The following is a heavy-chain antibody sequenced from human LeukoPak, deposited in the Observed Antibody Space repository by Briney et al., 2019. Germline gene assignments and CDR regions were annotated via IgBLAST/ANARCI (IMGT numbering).Heavy chain of an antibody. Sequence: GASVKVSCKVSGYTLTELSMHWVRQAAGKGREWMGGFDTEDGERIYPQKFQGRVTMTEDTSKDTAHMELSSLRSEDTAVYYCAPAHIYCGGDCYSSWFDPWGQGPLVTVSS. D-gene: IGHD2-21*02. J-gene: IGHJ5*02. CDR3: APAHIYCGGDCYSSWFDP. CDR1: GYTLTELS. CDR2: FDTEDGER. V-gene: IGHV1-24*01.